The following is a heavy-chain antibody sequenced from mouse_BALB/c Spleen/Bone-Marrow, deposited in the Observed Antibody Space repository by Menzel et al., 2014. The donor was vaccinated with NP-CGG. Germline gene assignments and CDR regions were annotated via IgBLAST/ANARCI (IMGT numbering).Heavy chain of an antibody. J-gene: IGHJ2*01. CDR1: GDSITSGY. D-gene: IGHD1-2*01. V-gene: IGHV3-8*02. CDR3: TRDYYGP. Sequence: EVKLTESGPSLVKPSQTLSLTCSVTGDSITSGYWNWIRKFPGNKLEYMGYITYSGNTYYNPSLISRISITRDTSKNQYYLQLNPVTTEDTATKYCTRDYYGPWGQGTTLTVSS. CDR2: ITYSGNT.